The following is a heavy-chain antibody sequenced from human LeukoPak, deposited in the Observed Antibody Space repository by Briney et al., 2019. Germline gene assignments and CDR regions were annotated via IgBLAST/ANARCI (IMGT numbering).Heavy chain of an antibody. V-gene: IGHV3-72*01. CDR2: IRNKANSYSI. CDR3: VRVMLGSSKFFDL. Sequence: GGSLRLSCAGSGFTSGHYCIDWVRQAPGKGLEWVARIRNKANSYSIEYAASGKGRFTISRDDSKNSVYLQMNSLKSEDTADYYCVRVMLGSSKFFDLWGRGTLVTVSS. CDR1: GFTSGHYC. D-gene: IGHD1-26*01. J-gene: IGHJ2*01.